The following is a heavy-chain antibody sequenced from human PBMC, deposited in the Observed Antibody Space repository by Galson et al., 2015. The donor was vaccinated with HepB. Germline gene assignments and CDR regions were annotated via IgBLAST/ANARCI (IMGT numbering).Heavy chain of an antibody. J-gene: IGHJ3*02. Sequence: SLRLSCAASGFTFSNYAMNWVHQTPGKGLEWVSVIGGATSRTDYADSVKGRFTVSRDNSKNTLYLQMNSLRGEDTAVYYCAKDSLQYALDIWGQGTMVTVSS. CDR2: IGGATSRT. D-gene: IGHD5-24*01. CDR1: GFTFSNYA. CDR3: AKDSLQYALDI. V-gene: IGHV3-23*01.